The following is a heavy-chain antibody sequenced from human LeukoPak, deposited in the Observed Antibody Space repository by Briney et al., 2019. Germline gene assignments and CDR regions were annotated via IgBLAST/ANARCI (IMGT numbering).Heavy chain of an antibody. CDR3: ARSRDGYNYGGLDY. CDR2: INPNSGGT. CDR1: GYTFTGYY. Sequence: GASVKVSCKASGYTFTGYYMHWVRQAPGQGLEWMGWINPNSGGTNYAQKFQGRVTMTRDTSISTAYMELSRLRSDDTAVYYCARSRDGYNYGGLDYWGQGTLVTVSS. D-gene: IGHD5-24*01. J-gene: IGHJ4*02. V-gene: IGHV1-2*02.